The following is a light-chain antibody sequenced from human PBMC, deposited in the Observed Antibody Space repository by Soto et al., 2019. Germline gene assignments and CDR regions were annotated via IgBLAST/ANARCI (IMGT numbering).Light chain of an antibody. V-gene: IGKV3-11*01. CDR3: QQRSSWPLT. J-gene: IGKJ3*01. Sequence: EIVLTQSPATLSLSPGESAILTCRASQSVSSYLAWYHQKPGQAPRLLIYDASNRATGIPVRFSGSGSGTDFTLTISCLEPEDFAVYYCQQRSSWPLTFGPGTRVDI. CDR1: QSVSSY. CDR2: DAS.